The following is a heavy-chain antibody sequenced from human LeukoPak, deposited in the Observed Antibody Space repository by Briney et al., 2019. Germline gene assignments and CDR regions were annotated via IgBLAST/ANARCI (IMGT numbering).Heavy chain of an antibody. V-gene: IGHV1-18*01. J-gene: IGHJ4*02. Sequence: ASVKVSCKASGYTFTSYGISWVRQAPGQGLEWMGWISAYNGNTNYAQKFQGRVTITADESTSTAYMELSSLRSEDTAVYYCAGGYYYDRSGYYRDYWGQGTLVTVSS. CDR1: GYTFTSYG. D-gene: IGHD3-22*01. CDR3: AGGYYYDRSGYYRDY. CDR2: ISAYNGNT.